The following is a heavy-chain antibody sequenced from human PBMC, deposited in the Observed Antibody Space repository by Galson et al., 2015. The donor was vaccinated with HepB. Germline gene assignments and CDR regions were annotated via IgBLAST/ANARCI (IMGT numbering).Heavy chain of an antibody. D-gene: IGHD2-15*01. CDR3: ARARRVVAATTPVTAPLYGMDV. J-gene: IGHJ6*02. CDR2: ISYDGSNK. V-gene: IGHV3-30*04. Sequence: SLRLSCAASGFTFSSYAMHWVRQAPGKGLAWVAVISYDGSNKYYADSVKGRFTISRDNSKNTLYLQMNSLRAEDTAVYYCARARRVVAATTPVTAPLYGMDVWGQGTTVTVSS. CDR1: GFTFSSYA.